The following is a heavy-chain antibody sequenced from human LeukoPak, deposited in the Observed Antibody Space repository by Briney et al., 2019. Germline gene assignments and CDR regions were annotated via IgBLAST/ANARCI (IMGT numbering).Heavy chain of an antibody. Sequence: PGGSLRLSCAASGFTFSTYEMNWVRQAPGKGREWVSYISSSGSTIYYADSVKGRFTISRYNAKNSLYLQMNSLRAEDTAVYYCAREGSRGVGSTSREAYYYGMDVWGKGTTVTVSS. V-gene: IGHV3-48*03. D-gene: IGHD2-2*01. J-gene: IGHJ6*04. CDR3: AREGSRGVGSTSREAYYYGMDV. CDR2: ISSSGSTI. CDR1: GFTFSTYE.